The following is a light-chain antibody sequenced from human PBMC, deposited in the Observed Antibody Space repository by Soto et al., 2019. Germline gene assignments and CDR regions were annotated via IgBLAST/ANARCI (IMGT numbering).Light chain of an antibody. CDR3: QQYNNWPPST. CDR1: QSVSSN. Sequence: EIVMTQSPATLSVSPGERATLSCRASQSVSSNLAWYQQKPGQAPRLLIYGASTRATGIPARFSGSGSGTEFTLTISSLQSEDVAFYYCQQYNNWPPSTFGQGTKLEIK. CDR2: GAS. J-gene: IGKJ2*01. V-gene: IGKV3-15*01.